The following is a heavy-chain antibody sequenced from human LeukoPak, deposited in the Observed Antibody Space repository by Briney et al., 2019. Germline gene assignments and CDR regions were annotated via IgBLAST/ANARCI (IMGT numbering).Heavy chain of an antibody. CDR2: VSGSGYNT. Sequence: GGSLRLSCAASGFTFSSYGLSWVRQAPGKGLAWVSTVSGSGYNTYYADSVKGRFTISRDNSANTLYLQMNSLRAEDTALYYCAKHSGSYFIYYVDSWGQGTLVSVSS. J-gene: IGHJ4*02. CDR1: GFTFSSYG. D-gene: IGHD1-26*01. V-gene: IGHV3-23*01. CDR3: AKHSGSYFIYYVDS.